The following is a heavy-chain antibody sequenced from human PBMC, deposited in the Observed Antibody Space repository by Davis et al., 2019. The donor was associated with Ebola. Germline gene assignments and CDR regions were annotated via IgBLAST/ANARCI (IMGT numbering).Heavy chain of an antibody. Sequence: ASVKVSCKASGYTFTGYYMHWVRQAPGQGLEWMGWINPNSGGTNYAQKFQGWVTMTRDTSISTAYMELSRLRSDDTAVYYCTRARGLDYYYYGMDVWGQGTTVTVSS. D-gene: IGHD3-10*01. J-gene: IGHJ6*02. CDR1: GYTFTGYY. CDR2: INPNSGGT. CDR3: TRARGLDYYYYGMDV. V-gene: IGHV1-2*04.